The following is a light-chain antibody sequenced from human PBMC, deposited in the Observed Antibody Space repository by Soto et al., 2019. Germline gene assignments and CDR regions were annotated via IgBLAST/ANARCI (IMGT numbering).Light chain of an antibody. CDR2: AAS. CDR3: QQHYSYPPIN. V-gene: IGKV1-8*01. Sequence: AIVMTQSPSSSSSPTRHRATIICLSIQFISSYLAWYQQKPGKAPKLPIYAASTLQSGVPSRFSGSGSGTDFTLTISCLQSEDFATYYCQQHYSYPPINCGKGQQREI. CDR1: QFISSY. J-gene: IGKJ5*01.